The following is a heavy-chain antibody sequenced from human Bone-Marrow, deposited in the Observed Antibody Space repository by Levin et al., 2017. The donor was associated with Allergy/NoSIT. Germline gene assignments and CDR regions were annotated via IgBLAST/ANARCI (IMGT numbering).Heavy chain of an antibody. CDR2: ISHDGSNK. J-gene: IGHJ4*02. CDR3: ARRNDYGDY. V-gene: IGHV3-30-3*01. CDR1: GFTFSSYS. Sequence: SCAASGFTFSSYSMNWVRQAPGKGLEWVAVISHDGSNKYYADSLRGRFTIPRDNSKNTLYLQLDSLRADDTAVYYCARRNDYGDYWGQGTLVTVSS.